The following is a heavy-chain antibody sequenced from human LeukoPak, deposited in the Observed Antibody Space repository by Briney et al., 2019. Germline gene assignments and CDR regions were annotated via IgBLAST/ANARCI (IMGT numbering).Heavy chain of an antibody. J-gene: IGHJ5*02. V-gene: IGHV3-23*01. CDR2: ISNDGGGT. CDR3: AKGSSGYFVDL. CDR1: GFIFNNYG. D-gene: IGHD5-12*01. Sequence: PGGSLRLSCAASGFIFNNYGLIWVRQAPGKGLEWVSAISNDGGGTMYADFVKGRFTISRDNSKNTLFLQMNSLRAEDTALYYCAKGSSGYFVDLWGQGTLVTISS.